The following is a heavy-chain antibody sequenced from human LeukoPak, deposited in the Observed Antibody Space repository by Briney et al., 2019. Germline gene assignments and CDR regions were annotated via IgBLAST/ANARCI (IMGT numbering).Heavy chain of an antibody. CDR2: MFYNGAT. J-gene: IGHJ4*02. D-gene: IGHD1-26*01. Sequence: PSETLSLTCSVSGGSISSSDYYWGWIRQPPGKGLEWIGTMFYNGATKSNPSLSSRVTMSIDTSKNQFSLKLSSVTAADTAVYYCARGGDFDYWGQGTLVIVSS. CDR1: GGSISSSDYY. V-gene: IGHV4-39*07. CDR3: ARGGDFDY.